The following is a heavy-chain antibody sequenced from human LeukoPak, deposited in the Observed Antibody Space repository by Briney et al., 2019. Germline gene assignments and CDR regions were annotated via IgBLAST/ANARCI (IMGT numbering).Heavy chain of an antibody. J-gene: IGHJ6*02. D-gene: IGHD3-22*01. CDR1: GGSISSYY. CDR2: IYYSGST. Sequence: PSETLSLTCTVSGGSISSYYWGWIRQPPGKGLEWIGYIYYSGSTNYNPSLKSRVTISVDTSKNQFSLKLSSVTAADTAVYYCARVGYYDSSGYYWPYYYYYYGMDVWGQGTTVTVSS. V-gene: IGHV4-59*01. CDR3: ARVGYYDSSGYYWPYYYYYYGMDV.